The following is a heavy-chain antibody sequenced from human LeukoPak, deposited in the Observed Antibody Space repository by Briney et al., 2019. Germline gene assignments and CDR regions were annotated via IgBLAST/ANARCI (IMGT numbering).Heavy chain of an antibody. Sequence: PSGTLSLTCTVSGDPITKTNWWGWVRQPPGRGLQWVGQIYHGGSTDYNPSLKSRVTISIDTSKNQFSLKLSSVTAADTAVYYCARDHVSSLTVDIWGQGTMVTVSS. CDR1: GDPITKTNW. V-gene: IGHV4-4*02. CDR3: ARDHVSSLTVDI. D-gene: IGHD6-6*01. J-gene: IGHJ3*02. CDR2: IYHGGST.